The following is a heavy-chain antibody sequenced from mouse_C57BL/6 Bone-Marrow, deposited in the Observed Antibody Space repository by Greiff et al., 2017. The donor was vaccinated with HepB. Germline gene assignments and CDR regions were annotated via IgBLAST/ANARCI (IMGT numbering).Heavy chain of an antibody. CDR3: TKGDCSRFAY. CDR2: ISSGGEYI. Sequence: EVNVVESGEGLVKPGGSLKLSCAASGFTFSSYAMSWVRQTPEKRLEWVAYISSGGEYIYYADTVKGRFTISRDNARNTRYLQMSILKSEDTAMDYCTKGDCSRFAYWGQGTLVTVSA. J-gene: IGHJ3*01. CDR1: GFTFSSYA. V-gene: IGHV5-9-1*02. D-gene: IGHD3-3*01.